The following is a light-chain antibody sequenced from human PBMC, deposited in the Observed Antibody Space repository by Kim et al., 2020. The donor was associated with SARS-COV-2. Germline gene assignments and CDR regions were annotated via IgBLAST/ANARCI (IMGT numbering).Light chain of an antibody. CDR1: QTVVSSY. V-gene: IGKV3-20*01. CDR3: QQYGNSPRT. CDR2: QAS. Sequence: EIVLTQSPDTLSLSPGERAILSCRASQTVVSSYLAWYQHKPGRAPRLLILQASNRATGIPDRFSGSGSGTDFTLTISRLEPEDFAVYYCQQYGNSPRTFGQGTKLEI. J-gene: IGKJ2*01.